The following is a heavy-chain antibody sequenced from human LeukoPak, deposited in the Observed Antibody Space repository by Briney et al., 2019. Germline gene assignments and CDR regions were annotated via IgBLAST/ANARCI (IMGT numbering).Heavy chain of an antibody. CDR3: ARPPYCSSTSCYDWFWFDP. D-gene: IGHD2-2*01. CDR2: IDPSDSYT. J-gene: IGHJ5*02. Sequence: GESLKISCKGSGYSFTSYWISWVRQMLGKGLEWMGRIDPSDSYTNYSPSFQGHVTISADKSISTAYLQWSSLKASDTAMYYCARPPYCSSTSCYDWFWFDPWGQGTLVTVSS. V-gene: IGHV5-10-1*01. CDR1: GYSFTSYW.